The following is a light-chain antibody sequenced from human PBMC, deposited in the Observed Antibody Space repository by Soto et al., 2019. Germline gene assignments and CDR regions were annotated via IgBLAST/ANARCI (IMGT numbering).Light chain of an antibody. CDR2: EVS. Sequence: QSVLTQPASVSGSPGQSITISCTGTRNDIGDYGFVSWYQQHPGKVPKLLIFEVSDRPSGVSSRFSGSKSGNTASLTISGLQAEDEAHYYCSSYTSSSTLYVFGTGTKVTVL. J-gene: IGLJ1*01. CDR3: SSYTSSSTLYV. CDR1: RNDIGDYGF. V-gene: IGLV2-14*03.